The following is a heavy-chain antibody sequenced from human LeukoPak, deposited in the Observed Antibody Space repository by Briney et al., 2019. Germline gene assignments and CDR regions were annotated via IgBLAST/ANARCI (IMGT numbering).Heavy chain of an antibody. CDR3: ARGPYDSSGRDCDY. Sequence: SSETLSLTCAVYGGSFTKHQWSWIRQPPGKGLEWIGSMYYSGSSYYSPSLKSRVTISVDTSKNQFSLKLSSVTAADTAVYYCARGPYDSSGRDCDYWGQGTLVTVSS. V-gene: IGHV4-34*01. CDR2: MYYSGSS. CDR1: GGSFTKHQ. D-gene: IGHD3-22*01. J-gene: IGHJ4*02.